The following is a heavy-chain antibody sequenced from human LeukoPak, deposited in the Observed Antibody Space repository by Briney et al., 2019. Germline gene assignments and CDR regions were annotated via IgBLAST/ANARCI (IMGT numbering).Heavy chain of an antibody. Sequence: KPSETLSLTCTVSGGSISSSSYYWGWIRQPPGKGLEWIGSIYYSGSTYYNPSLKSRVTISVDTSKNQFSLKLSSVTAADTAVYYCARGSARWFDPWGQGTLVTVSS. CDR1: GGSISSSSYY. V-gene: IGHV4-39*01. CDR2: IYYSGST. CDR3: ARGSARWFDP. J-gene: IGHJ5*02.